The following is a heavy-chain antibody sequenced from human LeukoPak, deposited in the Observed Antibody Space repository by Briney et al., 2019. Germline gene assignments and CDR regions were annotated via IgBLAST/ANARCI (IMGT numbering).Heavy chain of an antibody. CDR3: ARGASSSSAIGYYYYYMDV. Sequence: SETLSLTCTVSSGPISSGSYSWSWIRQPAGKGLEWIGRMYTSGSTNYNPSLKSRVTISVDTSKNQFSLKLSSVTAADTAVYYCARGASSSSAIGYYYYYMDVWGKGTTVTVSS. V-gene: IGHV4-61*02. D-gene: IGHD6-6*01. CDR1: SGPISSGSYS. CDR2: MYTSGST. J-gene: IGHJ6*03.